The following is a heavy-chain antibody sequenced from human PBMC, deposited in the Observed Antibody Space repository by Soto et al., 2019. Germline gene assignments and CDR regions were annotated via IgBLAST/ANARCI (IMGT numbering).Heavy chain of an antibody. V-gene: IGHV3-49*04. D-gene: IGHD3-16*01. CDR1: GFTFGDYA. CDR2: IRRNAYGGTT. Sequence: PVWSLRLSCTTSGFTFGDYALSWVRQAPGKGLEWVGFIRRNAYGGTTDYAASVKGRFTISRDDSKSIAYLQMNSLRTEDTALYYCTRASSLDFDFWGQGTLVTVSS. CDR3: TRASSLDFDF. J-gene: IGHJ4*02.